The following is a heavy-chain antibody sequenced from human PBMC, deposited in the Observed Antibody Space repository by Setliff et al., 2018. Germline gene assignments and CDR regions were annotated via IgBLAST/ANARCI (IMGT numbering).Heavy chain of an antibody. CDR1: GYTFTSYG. V-gene: IGHV1-18*01. CDR2: ISHHTGNT. CDR3: SRLVRFCTKTACQKLSGGEF. Sequence: ASVKVSCKASGYTFTSYGISWVRQAPGQGLEWMGWISHHTGNTYYTPKLHGRVTLTTDTSARTVYLELRSLSSDATAVYYCSRLVRFCTKTACQKLSGGEFWGQGTLVTVSS. J-gene: IGHJ4*02. D-gene: IGHD2-8*01.